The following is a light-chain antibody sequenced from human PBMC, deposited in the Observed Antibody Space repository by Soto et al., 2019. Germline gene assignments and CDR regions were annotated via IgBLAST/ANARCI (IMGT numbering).Light chain of an antibody. J-gene: IGLJ1*01. CDR2: DDR. CDR1: RIGYKT. Sequence: SYELAQPPSVSVAPGQTATITCGGNRIGYKTVHWYQQKPGQAPVVVVHDDRDRPSGIPERFSGANSGDTATLTISRVEAGDEADYFCQVWYSSRDQCVFGTGTKLTVL. CDR3: QVWYSSRDQCV. V-gene: IGLV3-21*02.